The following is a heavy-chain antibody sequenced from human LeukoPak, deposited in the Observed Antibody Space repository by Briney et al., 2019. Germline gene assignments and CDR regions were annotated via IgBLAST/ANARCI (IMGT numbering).Heavy chain of an antibody. J-gene: IGHJ4*02. D-gene: IGHD1-26*01. CDR3: AKDHVGTITLRYFDS. CDR2: ITGRDDNT. V-gene: IGHV3-23*01. Sequence: GGSLRLSCAASGFIFGSSAMSWLRQAPGKGLQWVSTITGRDDNTYYADSLKGRFSISRDNSKDTLYLLMNSLSADDTATYYCAKDHVGTITLRYFDSWGQGTLVTISS. CDR1: GFIFGSSA.